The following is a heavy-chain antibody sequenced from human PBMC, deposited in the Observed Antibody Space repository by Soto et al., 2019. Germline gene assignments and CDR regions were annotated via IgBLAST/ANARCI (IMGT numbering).Heavy chain of an antibody. CDR3: ASGGGTYYDFWSGYYAFGVTNYYYGMDV. J-gene: IGHJ6*02. V-gene: IGHV3-21*01. Sequence: PGGSLRLSCAASGFTFASYTMTWVRQAPGKGLEWVSTINSGGDTTYYSDSVKGRFTISRDNAKNSLYLQMNSLRAEDTAVYYCASGGGTYYDFWSGYYAFGVTNYYYGMDVWGQGTTVTVSS. CDR2: INSGGDTT. D-gene: IGHD3-3*01. CDR1: GFTFASYT.